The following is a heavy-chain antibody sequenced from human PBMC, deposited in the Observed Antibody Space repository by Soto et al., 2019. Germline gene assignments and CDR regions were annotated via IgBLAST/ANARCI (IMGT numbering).Heavy chain of an antibody. Sequence: KPSETLSLTCAVSGGSISSGGYSWSWIRQPPGKGLEWIGYIYHSGSTYYNPSLKSRVTISVDRSKNQFSLKLSSVTAADTAVYYCARGRQPGMATINGAFDIWGQGTMVTVSS. CDR2: IYHSGST. D-gene: IGHD5-12*01. V-gene: IGHV4-30-2*01. CDR1: GGSISSGGYS. CDR3: ARGRQPGMATINGAFDI. J-gene: IGHJ3*02.